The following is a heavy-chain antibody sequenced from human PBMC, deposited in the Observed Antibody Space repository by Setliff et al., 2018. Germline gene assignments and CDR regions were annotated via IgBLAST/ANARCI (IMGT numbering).Heavy chain of an antibody. J-gene: IGHJ6*03. CDR3: ARGKSYYYYMGV. V-gene: IGHV4-4*07. Sequence: SETLSLTCTVSGNSISSDYWSWIRQPAGKGLEWIGRIYTSGNTNYNPSLKSRVTMSVDTSKKQFSLKLSSATAADTAVYYCARGKSYYYYMGVWGKGTTVTVSS. CDR1: GNSISSDY. CDR2: IYTSGNT.